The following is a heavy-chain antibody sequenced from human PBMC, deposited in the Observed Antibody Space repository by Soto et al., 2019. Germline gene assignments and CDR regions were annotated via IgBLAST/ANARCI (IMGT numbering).Heavy chain of an antibody. CDR3: ARGLPHYYYYYGMDV. CDR2: IYYSGST. CDR1: GGSISSGGYY. Sequence: TLSLTCTVSGGSISSGGYYWSWIRQHPGKGLEWIGYIYYSGSTYYNPSLKSRVTISVDTSKNQFSLKLGSVTAADTAVYYCARGLPHYYYYYGMDVWGQGTTVTVSS. V-gene: IGHV4-31*03. J-gene: IGHJ6*02.